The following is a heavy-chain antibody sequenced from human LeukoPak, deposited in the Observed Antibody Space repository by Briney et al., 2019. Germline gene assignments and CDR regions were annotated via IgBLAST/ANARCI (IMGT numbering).Heavy chain of an antibody. CDR2: TIPIFGTA. D-gene: IGHD2-2*02. J-gene: IGHJ4*02. CDR3: AAQPLGYCSSTSCYTGDY. V-gene: IGHV1-69*13. Sequence: SVKVSCKASGGTFSSYAISWVRQAPGQGLEWMGGTIPIFGTANYAQKFQGRVTITADESTSTAYMELSSLRSEDTAVYYCAAQPLGYCSSTSCYTGDYWGQGTLVTVSS. CDR1: GGTFSSYA.